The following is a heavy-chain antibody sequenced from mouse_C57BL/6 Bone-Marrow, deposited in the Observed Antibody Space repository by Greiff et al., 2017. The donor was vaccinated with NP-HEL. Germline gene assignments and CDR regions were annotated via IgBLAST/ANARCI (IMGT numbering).Heavy chain of an antibody. V-gene: IGHV5-6*01. CDR3: ASPYYYGSSYYYAMDY. Sequence: EVQLVESRGDLVKPGGSLKLSCAASGFTFSSYGMSWVRQTPDKRLEWVATISSGGSYTYYPDSVKGRFTISRDNAKNTLYLQISSLKSEDTAMYYCASPYYYGSSYYYAMDYWGQGTSVTVSS. CDR2: ISSGGSYT. D-gene: IGHD1-1*01. J-gene: IGHJ4*01. CDR1: GFTFSSYG.